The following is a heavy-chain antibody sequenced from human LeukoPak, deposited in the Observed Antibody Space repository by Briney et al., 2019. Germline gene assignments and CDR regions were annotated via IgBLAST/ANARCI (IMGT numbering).Heavy chain of an antibody. J-gene: IGHJ4*02. V-gene: IGHV3-7*01. CDR2: IKKDGSET. D-gene: IGHD3-3*01. CDR3: MAGVGWQSDY. Sequence: GGSLRLSCVASGLTFSTYWMNWVRQAPGKGPEWVANIKKDGSETYYVESLKGRFTISRDNAKNSVYLQMDSLRVEDTAVYYCMAGVGWQSDYWGQGTLVTVSS. CDR1: GLTFSTYW.